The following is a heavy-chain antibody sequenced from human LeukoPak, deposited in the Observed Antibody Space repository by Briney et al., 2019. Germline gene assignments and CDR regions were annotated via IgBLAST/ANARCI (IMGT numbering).Heavy chain of an antibody. CDR2: ISNI. Sequence: GGSLRLSCAASGFTFSTYSMNWVRQAPGKGLEWISFISNIYYADSVKGRFTISRDNARNSLYLQMNSLRAEDAAVYYCARGEWSSSPFDYWGQGTLVTVSS. D-gene: IGHD6-6*01. V-gene: IGHV3-21*01. CDR3: ARGEWSSSPFDY. J-gene: IGHJ4*02. CDR1: GFTFSTYS.